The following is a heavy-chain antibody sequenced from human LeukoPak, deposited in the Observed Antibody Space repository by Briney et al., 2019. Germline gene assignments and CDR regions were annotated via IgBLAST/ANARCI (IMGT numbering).Heavy chain of an antibody. D-gene: IGHD6-6*01. CDR2: IKQDGSEK. Sequence: GGSLRLSCAASGFTFSSYWMSWVRQAPGKGLEWVANIKQDGSEKYYVDSVKGRFTISRDNAKNSLYLQMNSLRAEDTAVYYCASGPRSSDYYYYGMDVWGQGTTVIVSS. CDR1: GFTFSSYW. J-gene: IGHJ6*02. V-gene: IGHV3-7*01. CDR3: ASGPRSSDYYYYGMDV.